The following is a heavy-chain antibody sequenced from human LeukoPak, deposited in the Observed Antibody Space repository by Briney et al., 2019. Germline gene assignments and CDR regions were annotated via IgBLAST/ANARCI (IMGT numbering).Heavy chain of an antibody. CDR1: GGSISSYY. CDR3: AKLQSREGLNY. CDR2: IYYSGST. Sequence: SETLSLTCTVSGGSISSYYWSWIRQPPGKGLEWIGYIYYSGSTNYNPSLKSRVAISVDTSKNQFSLKLSSVTAADTAVYYCAKLQSREGLNYGGQGTLVTVPS. J-gene: IGHJ4*02. D-gene: IGHD5-24*01. V-gene: IGHV4-59*08.